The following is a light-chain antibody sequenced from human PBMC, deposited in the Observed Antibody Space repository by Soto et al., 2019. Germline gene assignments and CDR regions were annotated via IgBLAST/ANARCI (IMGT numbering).Light chain of an antibody. V-gene: IGLV2-14*01. J-gene: IGLJ1*01. CDR1: SSDLGGYNF. CDR3: CSYTSSSPYV. Sequence: QSVLTQPASVSGSPGQSITISCTGTSSDLGGYNFVSWYQHHPGKAPKLMIYQVSNRPSGVSNRFSGSKSGTTASLTISGLQAEDEADYYCCSYTSSSPYVFGTGTQLTVL. CDR2: QVS.